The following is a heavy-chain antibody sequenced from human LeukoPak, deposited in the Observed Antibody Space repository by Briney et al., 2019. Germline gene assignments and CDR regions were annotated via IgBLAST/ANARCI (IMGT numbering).Heavy chain of an antibody. CDR1: GFTFNSYY. J-gene: IGHJ4*02. CDR2: INRDGSDT. D-gene: IGHD3-10*01. CDR3: AREDFGVDY. Sequence: PGGSLRLSCAAPGFTFNSYYMNWVRQAPGKGLVWVSRINRDGSDTIYADSVKGRFTISRDNAKNTLFLQMNSLRAEDTAVYYCAREDFGVDYWGQGTLVTVSS. V-gene: IGHV3-74*01.